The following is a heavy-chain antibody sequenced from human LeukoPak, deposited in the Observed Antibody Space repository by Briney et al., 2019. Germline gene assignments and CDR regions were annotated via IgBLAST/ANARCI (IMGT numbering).Heavy chain of an antibody. J-gene: IGHJ4*02. CDR3: ARVGKYSSSQGDY. V-gene: IGHV1-58*01. Sequence: GASVKVSCKASGFTFTSSAVQWVRQARGQRLEWIGWIVVGSGNTNYAQKFQERVTITRDMSTSTAYMELSSLRSDDTAVYYCARVGKYSSSQGDYWGQGTLVTVSS. CDR2: IVVGSGNT. CDR1: GFTFTSSA. D-gene: IGHD6-6*01.